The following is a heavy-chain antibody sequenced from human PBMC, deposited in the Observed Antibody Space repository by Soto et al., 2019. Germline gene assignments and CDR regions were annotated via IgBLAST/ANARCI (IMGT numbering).Heavy chain of an antibody. CDR2: IKSKTDGGTT. J-gene: IGHJ4*02. CDR1: GFTFSSAW. D-gene: IGHD3-10*01. Sequence: EVRLMESGGGLVKPGGSLRVSCAASGFTFSSAWMFWVRQAPGKGPEWVGRIKSKTDGGTTDYTTRVKDRFTISREESKSTLYLEMSSLDIEETSVLYWWTGVGMARSGALAYWGQGERVNVSS. V-gene: IGHV3-15*07. CDR3: WTGVGMARSGALAY.